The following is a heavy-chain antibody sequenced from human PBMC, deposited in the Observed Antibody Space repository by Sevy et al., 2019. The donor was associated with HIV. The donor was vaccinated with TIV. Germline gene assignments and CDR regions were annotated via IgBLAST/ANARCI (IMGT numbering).Heavy chain of an antibody. J-gene: IGHJ4*02. CDR2: ISSSSRTI. CDR1: GLTFSSDS. Sequence: GGSLRLSCVVSGLTFSSDSMNWVRQAPGKGLEWLAYISSSSRTIYYADSVEGRFTISRDNEKKSVFLQMNNLRDEDSATYCARDVDTPFVRSFDSWGQGTLVTVSS. V-gene: IGHV3-48*02. CDR3: ARDVDTPFVRSFDS. D-gene: IGHD5-18*01.